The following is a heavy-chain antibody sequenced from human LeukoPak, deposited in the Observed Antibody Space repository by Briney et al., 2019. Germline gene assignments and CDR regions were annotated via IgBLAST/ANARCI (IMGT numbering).Heavy chain of an antibody. CDR2: MNPNSGNT. CDR3: FIAVAGRYFDY. D-gene: IGHD6-19*01. Sequence: ASVKDSCKASGYTFTRYDINWVRQATGQGLEWMGWMNPNSGNTGYAQKFQGRVTMTRNTSISTAYMELSSLRSEDTAVYYCFIAVAGRYFDYWGQGTLVTVSS. J-gene: IGHJ4*02. V-gene: IGHV1-8*01. CDR1: GYTFTRYD.